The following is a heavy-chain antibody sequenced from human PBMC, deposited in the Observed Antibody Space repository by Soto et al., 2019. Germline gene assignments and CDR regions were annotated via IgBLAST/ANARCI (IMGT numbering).Heavy chain of an antibody. J-gene: IGHJ6*01. CDR1: GGTFSSYS. V-gene: IGHV1-69*14. CDR2: IIPIFPTA. D-gene: IGHD3-3*01. CDR3: ASRTSVVGVGAMGGLDV. Sequence: QVQLVQSGAELKKPGSSVRVSCQASGGTFSSYSVNWVRQAPGQGLEWMGGIIPIFPTADHAQRFQGRVTITAEKSTNTAYMELSSLRSDDTAVYYCASRTSVVGVGAMGGLDVWAHGNRVNVSS.